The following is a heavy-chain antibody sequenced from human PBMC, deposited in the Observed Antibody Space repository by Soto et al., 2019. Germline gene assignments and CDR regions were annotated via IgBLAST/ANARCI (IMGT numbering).Heavy chain of an antibody. CDR3: ARAAARYYYYGMDV. CDR1: GGSISSGDYY. CDR2: IYYSGST. V-gene: IGHV4-30-4*08. D-gene: IGHD6-13*01. Sequence: PSETLSLTCTVSGGSISSGDYYWGWIRQPPGKGLEWIGYIYYSGSTYYNPSLKSRVTISVDTYKNQFSLKLSPVTAADTAVYYCARAAARYYYYGMDVWGQGTTVTVSS. J-gene: IGHJ6*02.